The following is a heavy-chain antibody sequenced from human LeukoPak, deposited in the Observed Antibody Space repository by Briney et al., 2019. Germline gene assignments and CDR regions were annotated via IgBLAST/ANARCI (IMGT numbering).Heavy chain of an antibody. V-gene: IGHV1-69*02. CDR3: ARARNPYGDFDY. J-gene: IGHJ4*02. D-gene: IGHD4-17*01. Sequence: SVKVSCKASGGTFISYTISWVRQAPGQGIEWMGRIIPILGIANYAQKFQGRVTITADKSTSTAYMELSSLRSEDTAVYYCARARNPYGDFDYWGQGTLVTVSS. CDR2: IIPILGIA. CDR1: GGTFISYT.